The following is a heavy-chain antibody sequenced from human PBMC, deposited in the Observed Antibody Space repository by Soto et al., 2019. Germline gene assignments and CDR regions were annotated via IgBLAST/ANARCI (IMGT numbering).Heavy chain of an antibody. Sequence: ASLKVSCKASGYTFTSYDINWVRQATGQGLEWMGWMNPNSGNTGYAQKFQGRVTMTRNTSISTAYMELSSLRSEDTAVYYCARRDDYYYYMDVWGKGTTVTVSS. V-gene: IGHV1-8*01. CDR2: MNPNSGNT. CDR3: ARRDDYYYYMDV. J-gene: IGHJ6*03. CDR1: GYTFTSYD.